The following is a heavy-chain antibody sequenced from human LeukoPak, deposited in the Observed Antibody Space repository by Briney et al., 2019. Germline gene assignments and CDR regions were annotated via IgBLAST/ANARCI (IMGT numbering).Heavy chain of an antibody. CDR2: ISGSGVST. D-gene: IGHD1-26*01. CDR1: GFTFSSYA. CDR3: VRDGAGAPPFDY. V-gene: IGHV3-23*01. Sequence: GGSLRLSCAVSGFTFSSYAMSWVRQAPGKGLEWVSGISGSGVSTYYADSVKGRFTISRDNAKNTLFLQMNSLRAEDTAVYYCVRDGAGAPPFDYWGQGALVTVSS. J-gene: IGHJ4*02.